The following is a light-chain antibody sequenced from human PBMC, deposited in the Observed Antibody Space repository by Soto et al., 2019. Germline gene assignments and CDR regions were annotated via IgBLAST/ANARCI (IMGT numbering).Light chain of an antibody. V-gene: IGLV2-14*01. CDR3: SSFTSSRV. CDR1: STDVSSYRY. CDR2: DVT. Sequence: QSALTQPASVSGSPGQSISISCTGTSTDVSSYRYVAWYQQHAGKAPKLIIYDVTNRPSGVSNRFSGSKSGNMASLTISGLQAEDEADYYCSSFTSSRVFGTGTKLTVL. J-gene: IGLJ1*01.